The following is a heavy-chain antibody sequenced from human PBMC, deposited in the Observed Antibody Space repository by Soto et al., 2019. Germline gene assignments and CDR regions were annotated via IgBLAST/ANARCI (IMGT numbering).Heavy chain of an antibody. V-gene: IGHV5-51*01. Sequence: PGESLKISCKGSGYSFTSYWIGWVRQMPGKGLEWMGIIYPGDSDTRYSPSFQGQVTISADKSISTAYLQWSSLKASDTAMYYCARHSYYYGSGSYFPYYYGMDVWGQGTTVTVSS. CDR1: GYSFTSYW. CDR3: ARHSYYYGSGSYFPYYYGMDV. J-gene: IGHJ6*02. CDR2: IYPGDSDT. D-gene: IGHD3-10*01.